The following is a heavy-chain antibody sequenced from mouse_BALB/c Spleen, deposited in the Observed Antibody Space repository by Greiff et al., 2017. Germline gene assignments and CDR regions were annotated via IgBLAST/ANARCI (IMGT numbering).Heavy chain of an antibody. V-gene: IGHV3-6*02. J-gene: IGHJ1*01. D-gene: IGHD2-10*01. CDR1: GYSITSGYY. CDR3: ARGGAYYGNYEDWYFDV. Sequence: VQLQQSGPGLVKPSQSLSLTCSVTGYSITSGYYWNWIRQFPGNKLEWMGYISYDGSNNYNPSLKNRISITRDTSKNQFFLKLNSVTTEDTATYYYARGGAYYGNYEDWYFDVWGAGTTVTVSS. CDR2: ISYDGSN.